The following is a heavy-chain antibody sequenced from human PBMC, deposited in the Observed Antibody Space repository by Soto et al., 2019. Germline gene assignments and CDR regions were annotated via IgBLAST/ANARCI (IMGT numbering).Heavy chain of an antibody. CDR2: IYYSGST. D-gene: IGHD6-13*01. CDR3: ARAARYIAAAGYFDY. V-gene: IGHV4-31*03. CDR1: GGSISSGGYY. Sequence: SETLSLTCTVSGGSISSGGYYWSWIRQHPGKGLEWIGYIYYSGSTYYNPSLKSRVTISVDTSKNQFSLKLSSVTAADTAVYYCARAARYIAAAGYFDYWGQGTLVTVSS. J-gene: IGHJ4*02.